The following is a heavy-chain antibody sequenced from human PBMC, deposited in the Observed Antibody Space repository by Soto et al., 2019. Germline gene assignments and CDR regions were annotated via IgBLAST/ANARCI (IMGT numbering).Heavy chain of an antibody. D-gene: IGHD3-22*01. CDR1: GGTFSSYA. CDR2: IIPIFGTA. CDR3: ARARVNYYDSSGYYYGRPKDPFEY. Sequence: SSVKVSCKASGGTFSSYAISWVRQAPGQGLEWMGGIIPIFGTANYAQKFQGRVTITADESTSTAYMELSSLRSEDTAVYYCARARVNYYDSSGYYYGRPKDPFEYWGQGTLVTVSS. V-gene: IGHV1-69*13. J-gene: IGHJ4*02.